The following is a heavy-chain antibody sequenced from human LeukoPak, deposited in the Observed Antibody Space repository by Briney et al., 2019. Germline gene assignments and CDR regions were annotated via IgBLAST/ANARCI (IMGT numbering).Heavy chain of an antibody. D-gene: IGHD6-13*01. V-gene: IGHV4-59*08. CDR3: ARRSGSSSWLYFDY. J-gene: IGHJ4*02. CDR2: IYYSGST. Sequence: SETLSLTCTVSGGSISSYYWSWIRQPPGKGLEWIGCIYYSGSTNYNPSLKSRVTISVDTSKNQFSLKLSSVTAADTAVYYCARRSGSSSWLYFDYWGQGTLVTVSS. CDR1: GGSISSYY.